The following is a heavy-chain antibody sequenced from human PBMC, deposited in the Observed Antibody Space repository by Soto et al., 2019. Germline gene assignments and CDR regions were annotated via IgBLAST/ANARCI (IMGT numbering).Heavy chain of an antibody. CDR2: ISGSGGNT. CDR3: AQSAMVRGGGWFDP. V-gene: IGHV3-23*01. Sequence: EVQLLESGGGLVQPGGSLRLSCAASRCTFSTYAMSWVRQAPGKGLEWVSDISGSGGNTYYADSVKGRFTISRDNSKNTLHLQMNSLRADETAVYSCAQSAMVRGGGWFDPWGQGTLVTVSS. J-gene: IGHJ5*02. CDR1: RCTFSTYA. D-gene: IGHD3-10*01.